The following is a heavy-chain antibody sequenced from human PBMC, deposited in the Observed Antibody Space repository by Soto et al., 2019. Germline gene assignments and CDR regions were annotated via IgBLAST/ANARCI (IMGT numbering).Heavy chain of an antibody. Sequence: SETLSLTCTVSGDSINSYWWSWIRQSAGKGLEWIGRVYTSGTTNYNPSLKSRVTMSVDTSRNQFSLKLSSVTAAGTAIYYCAREGRGSFYVDYWGQGTLVTVSS. CDR1: GDSINSYW. D-gene: IGHD1-26*01. CDR3: AREGRGSFYVDY. CDR2: VYTSGTT. V-gene: IGHV4-4*07. J-gene: IGHJ4*02.